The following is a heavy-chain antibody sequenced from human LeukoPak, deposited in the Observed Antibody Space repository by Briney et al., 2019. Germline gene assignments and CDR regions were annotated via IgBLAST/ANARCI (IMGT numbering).Heavy chain of an antibody. CDR3: AREDYGSDWAFCDY. Sequence: GASVKLSCKASGYTFTSYFIHWIRQAPGQGLEWMGLSYPSGGTTGYAQKFQGRVTMTRDTSTSTAYMELSSLTSEDTAVYYCAREDYGSDWAFCDYWGQGTLVTVSS. D-gene: IGHD4-17*01. V-gene: IGHV1-46*01. CDR1: GYTFTSYF. CDR2: SYPSGGTT. J-gene: IGHJ4*02.